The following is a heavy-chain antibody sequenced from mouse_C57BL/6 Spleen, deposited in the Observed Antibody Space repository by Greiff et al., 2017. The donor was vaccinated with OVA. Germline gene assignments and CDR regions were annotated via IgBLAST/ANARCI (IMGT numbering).Heavy chain of an antibody. CDR2: IYPGDGDT. V-gene: IGHV1-80*01. D-gene: IGHD2-5*01. Sequence: VQLQQSGAELVKPGASVKISCKASGYAFSSYWMNWVKQRPGQGLEWIGQIYPGDGDTNYNGKFKGKATLTADKSSSPAYMQLSSLTSEDSAVDYGARSRNSNYGEAMDYWGQGTSVTVSS. CDR1: GYAFSSYW. CDR3: ARSRNSNYGEAMDY. J-gene: IGHJ4*01.